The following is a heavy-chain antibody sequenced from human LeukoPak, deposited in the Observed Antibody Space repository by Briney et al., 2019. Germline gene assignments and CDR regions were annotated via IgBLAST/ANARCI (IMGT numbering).Heavy chain of an antibody. CDR1: GGSISSYY. V-gene: IGHV4-59*01. CDR3: ARDIDYYDSSGYYSYYFDY. CDR2: IYYSGST. D-gene: IGHD3-22*01. J-gene: IGHJ4*02. Sequence: PSETLSLTCTVSGGSISSYYWSWIRQPPGKGLEWIGYIYYSGSTNYNPSLKSRVTISVDTSKYQFSLKLSSVTAAGTAVYYCARDIDYYDSSGYYSYYFDYWGQGTLVTVSS.